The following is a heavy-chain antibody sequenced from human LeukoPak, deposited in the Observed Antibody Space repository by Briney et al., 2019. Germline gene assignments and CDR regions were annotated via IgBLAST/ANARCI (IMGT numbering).Heavy chain of an antibody. D-gene: IGHD6-13*01. J-gene: IGHJ5*02. Sequence: SETLSLTCTVSGYSISSGYYWGWIRQPPGKGLEWIGSIYHSGSTYYNPSLKSRVTISVDTSKNQFSLKLSSVTAADTAVYYCARARRQQLMDWFDPWGQGTLVTVSS. CDR2: IYHSGST. CDR3: ARARRQQLMDWFDP. V-gene: IGHV4-38-2*02. CDR1: GYSISSGYY.